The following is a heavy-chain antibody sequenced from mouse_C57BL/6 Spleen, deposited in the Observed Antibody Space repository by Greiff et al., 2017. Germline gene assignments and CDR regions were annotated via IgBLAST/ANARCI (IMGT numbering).Heavy chain of an antibody. CDR3: ARLDSSAWFAY. V-gene: IGHV8-12*01. Sequence: QVTLKESGPGILQSSQTLSLTCSFSGFSLSTSGMGVSWIRQPSGKGLEWLALIFWDDDTRHNPSLKSRLTLSKDTSRNQVFLKITSLDTADTATYYCARLDSSAWFAYWGQGTLVTVSA. CDR2: IFWDDDT. J-gene: IGHJ3*01. CDR1: GFSLSTSGMG. D-gene: IGHD3-2*02.